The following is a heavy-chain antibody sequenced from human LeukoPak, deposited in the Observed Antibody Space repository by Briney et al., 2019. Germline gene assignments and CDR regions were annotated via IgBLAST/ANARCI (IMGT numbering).Heavy chain of an antibody. J-gene: IGHJ4*02. CDR2: INHSGST. CDR3: ARVPVTRTTNNQNFDY. Sequence: PSETLSLTCAVYGGSFSGYYWSWIRQPPGKGLEWIGEINHSGSTNYNPSLKSRVTISVGTSKNQFSLKLSSVTAADTAVYYCARVPVTRTTNNQNFDYWGQGTLVTVSS. CDR1: GGSFSGYY. D-gene: IGHD1-1*01. V-gene: IGHV4-34*01.